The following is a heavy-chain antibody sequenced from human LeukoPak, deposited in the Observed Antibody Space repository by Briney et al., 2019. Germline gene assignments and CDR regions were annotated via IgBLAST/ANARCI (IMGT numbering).Heavy chain of an antibody. V-gene: IGHV3-53*01. CDR1: GFTVSNNY. CDR2: MYSGGST. D-gene: IGHD5-24*01. Sequence: GGSLRLSCAASGFTVSNNYMTWVRQPPGKGLEWVSVMYSGGSTYYADSVKGRFTISRDNSKNTLYLQMNSLRAEDTAVYYCASGMATTQGYWGQGTLVTVSS. CDR3: ASGMATTQGY. J-gene: IGHJ4*02.